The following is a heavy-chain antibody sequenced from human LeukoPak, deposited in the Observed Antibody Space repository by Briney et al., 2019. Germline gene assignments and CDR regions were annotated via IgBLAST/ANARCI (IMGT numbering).Heavy chain of an antibody. Sequence: PGGSLRLSCAATGYTFNSYEMNWVRQAPGKGLEWVAYISSSASTTYCADSVKGRFTISRDSTKNSLYMQMNRLRADDKGIYYCARHIRPPPERYFDLWGRGTLVTVSS. V-gene: IGHV3-48*03. CDR3: ARHIRPPPERYFDL. CDR1: GYTFNSYE. D-gene: IGHD1-14*01. J-gene: IGHJ2*01. CDR2: ISSSASTT.